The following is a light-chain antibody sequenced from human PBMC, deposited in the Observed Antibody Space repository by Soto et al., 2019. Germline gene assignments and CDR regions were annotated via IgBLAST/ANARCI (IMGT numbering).Light chain of an antibody. V-gene: IGKV1-33*01. Sequence: DIQMTQSPSTLSASAGDRVTITCQASQDISNYLNWYQQKPGKAPKLLIYDASNLETGVPSRFSGSGSGTDFTFTISSLQPEDIATYYCQQYDNLPITFGQGTLLEIK. CDR2: DAS. J-gene: IGKJ5*01. CDR3: QQYDNLPIT. CDR1: QDISNY.